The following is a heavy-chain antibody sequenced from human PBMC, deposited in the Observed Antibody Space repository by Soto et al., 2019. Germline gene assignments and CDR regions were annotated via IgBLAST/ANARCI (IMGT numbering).Heavy chain of an antibody. CDR2: IYYSGST. D-gene: IGHD3-22*01. J-gene: IGHJ4*02. CDR3: ARGSYYYDSSGPSALDY. Sequence: SETLSLTCTVSGGSISSGGYYWIWIRQHPGKGLEWIGYIYYSGSTYYNPSLKSRVTISVDTSKNQFSLKLSSVTAADTAVYYCARGSYYYDSSGPSALDYWGQGTLVTVSS. CDR1: GGSISSGGYY. V-gene: IGHV4-31*03.